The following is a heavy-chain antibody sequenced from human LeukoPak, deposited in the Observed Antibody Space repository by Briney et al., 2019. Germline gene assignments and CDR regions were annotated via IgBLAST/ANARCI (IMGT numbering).Heavy chain of an antibody. CDR3: ARSAIDV. J-gene: IGHJ6*03. CDR1: GVSISSYY. Sequence: PSETLSLTCTVSGVSISSYYWTWIRQSAGKGLEWIGRVRVSEPTNYNPSLKSRVTLSIDPSKNQFSLKLRSVTAADTAVYYCARSAIDVWGKGTTVTVSS. V-gene: IGHV4-4*07. CDR2: VRVSEPT.